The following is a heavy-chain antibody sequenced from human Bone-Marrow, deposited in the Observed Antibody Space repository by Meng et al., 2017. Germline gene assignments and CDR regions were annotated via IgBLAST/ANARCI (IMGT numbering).Heavy chain of an antibody. Sequence: QVKLQESGPGLVKPSQNRSLTGTVSGGSISMGGYYCSWSRQHPGKGLEWIGYIYYSGSTYYNPSLKSLVTISVDTSKNQFSLKLSSVTAADTAVYYCARANVNYGVVDPWGQGTLVTVSS. J-gene: IGHJ5*02. CDR3: ARANVNYGVVDP. D-gene: IGHD3-10*01. CDR1: GGSISMGGYY. V-gene: IGHV4-31*01. CDR2: IYYSGST.